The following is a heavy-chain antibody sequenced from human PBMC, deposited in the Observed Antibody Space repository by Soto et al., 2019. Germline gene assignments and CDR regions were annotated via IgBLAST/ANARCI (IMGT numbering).Heavy chain of an antibody. D-gene: IGHD3-22*01. J-gene: IGHJ5*02. CDR2: IYYSGST. V-gene: IGHV4-59*01. CDR1: GGSISSYY. CDR3: ARGYDSSGYYLSYSWFDP. Sequence: ASETLSLTCTVSGGSISSYYWSWIRQPPGKGLEWIGYIYYSGSTNYNPSLKSRVTISVDTSKNQFSLKLSSVTAADTAVYYCARGYDSSGYYLSYSWFDPWGQGTLVTVSS.